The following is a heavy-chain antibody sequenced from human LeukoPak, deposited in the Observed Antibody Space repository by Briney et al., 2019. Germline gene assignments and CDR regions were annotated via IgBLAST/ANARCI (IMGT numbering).Heavy chain of an antibody. D-gene: IGHD3-22*01. Sequence: PSETLSLTCTVSGGSISGYYWSWIRQPPGKGLEWVGYISYSGSTNYKPSLKSRVTISVDTSKNQFSLKLSSVTAADTAVYYCARGGITMLDNWFDPWGQGTLVTVSS. CDR1: GGSISGYY. J-gene: IGHJ5*02. CDR2: ISYSGST. CDR3: ARGGITMLDNWFDP. V-gene: IGHV4-59*01.